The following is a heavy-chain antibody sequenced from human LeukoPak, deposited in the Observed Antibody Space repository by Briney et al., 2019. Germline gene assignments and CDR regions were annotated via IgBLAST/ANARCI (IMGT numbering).Heavy chain of an antibody. Sequence: GGSLRLSCAASGFTFSDYYMSWIRQAPGKGLEWVSYISSSGSTIYYADSVKGRFTISRDNAKNSLYLQMNSLRAEDTAVYYCARGQSYYDFWSGYPPYYYYMDVWGKGTTVTVSS. CDR3: ARGQSYYDFWSGYPPYYYYMDV. CDR2: ISSSGSTI. J-gene: IGHJ6*03. CDR1: GFTFSDYY. D-gene: IGHD3-3*01. V-gene: IGHV3-11*01.